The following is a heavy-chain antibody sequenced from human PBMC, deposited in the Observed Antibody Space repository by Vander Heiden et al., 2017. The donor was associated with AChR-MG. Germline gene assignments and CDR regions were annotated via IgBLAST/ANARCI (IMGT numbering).Heavy chain of an antibody. Sequence: EVQLLESGGGLVQPGGSLRLSIAASGLTFNNYAMSWVRQAPGKGLEWVSGISGSGVSTYYADSVKGRFTISRDNSKNTVYLQMNSLRAEDTAVYYCAKEYSANFDYWGQGTLVTVSS. D-gene: IGHD4-4*01. CDR1: GLTFNNYA. V-gene: IGHV3-23*01. J-gene: IGHJ4*02. CDR3: AKEYSANFDY. CDR2: ISGSGVST.